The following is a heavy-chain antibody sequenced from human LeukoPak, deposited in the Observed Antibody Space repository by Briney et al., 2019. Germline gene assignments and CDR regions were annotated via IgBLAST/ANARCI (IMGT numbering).Heavy chain of an antibody. Sequence: ASVKVSCKASGYTFTGYYMHWVRQAPGQGLAWMGWINPNSGGTNYAQKFQGRVTMTRDTSISTAYMEVSRLTSDDTAVYYCARGAKSYYYYHMDVWGKGTTVTVSS. J-gene: IGHJ6*03. CDR3: ARGAKSYYYYHMDV. CDR2: INPNSGGT. V-gene: IGHV1-2*02. CDR1: GYTFTGYY.